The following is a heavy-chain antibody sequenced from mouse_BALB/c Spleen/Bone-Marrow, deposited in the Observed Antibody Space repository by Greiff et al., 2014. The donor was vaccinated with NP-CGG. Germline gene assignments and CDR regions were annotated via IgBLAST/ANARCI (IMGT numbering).Heavy chain of an antibody. J-gene: IGHJ3*01. Sequence: VQLQQSGAELVKPGASVKLSCTASGFNIKDTYMHWVKQRPEQGLEWIGRIDPANGNTKYDPKFQGKATITADTSSNTAYLQLRSLTSEDTDVYYCARLDWFAYWGQGTLVTVSA. V-gene: IGHV14-3*02. CDR1: GFNIKDTY. CDR2: IDPANGNT. CDR3: ARLDWFAY.